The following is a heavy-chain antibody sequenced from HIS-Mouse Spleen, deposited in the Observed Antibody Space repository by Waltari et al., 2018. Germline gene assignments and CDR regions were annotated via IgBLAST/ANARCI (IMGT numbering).Heavy chain of an antibody. V-gene: IGHV4-34*01. CDR2: INHSGST. J-gene: IGHJ6*02. CDR3: ARVLCTQNWNYVNYYGMDV. Sequence: QVQLQQWGAGLLKPSETLSLTCAVYGGSFSGYYWSWIRQPPGKGLEWIGEINHSGSTTSNPPLKSRVNISVDTSKNQFSLKLSSVTAADTAVYYCARVLCTQNWNYVNYYGMDVWGQGTTVTVSS. CDR1: GGSFSGYY. D-gene: IGHD1-7*01.